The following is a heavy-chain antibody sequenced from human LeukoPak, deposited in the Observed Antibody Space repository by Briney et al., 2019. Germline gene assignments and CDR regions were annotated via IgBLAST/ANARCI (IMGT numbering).Heavy chain of an antibody. Sequence: PGGSLRLSCAASGFTFSSYSMNWVRQAPGKGLEWVSSISSSSNYIYYADAVKGRFTISRDNAKNSLYLQMNSLRAEDTAVYYCGRDYITVLRGEVDYWGQGTLVTVSS. D-gene: IGHD3-10*01. CDR3: GRDYITVLRGEVDY. V-gene: IGHV3-21*01. CDR1: GFTFSSYS. CDR2: ISSSSNYI. J-gene: IGHJ4*02.